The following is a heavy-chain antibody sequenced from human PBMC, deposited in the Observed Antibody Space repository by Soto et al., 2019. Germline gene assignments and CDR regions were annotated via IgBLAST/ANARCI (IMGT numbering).Heavy chain of an antibody. V-gene: IGHV1-69*01. CDR2: IIPIFGTA. CDR3: AIIAVAGTTSDY. D-gene: IGHD6-19*01. J-gene: IGHJ4*02. CDR1: GGTFSSYA. Sequence: GASVKVSCKASGGTFSSYAISWVRHAPGQGLEWMGGIIPIFGTANYAQKFQGRVTITADESTSTAYMELSSLRSEDTAVYYCAIIAVAGTTSDYWGQGTLVTVSS.